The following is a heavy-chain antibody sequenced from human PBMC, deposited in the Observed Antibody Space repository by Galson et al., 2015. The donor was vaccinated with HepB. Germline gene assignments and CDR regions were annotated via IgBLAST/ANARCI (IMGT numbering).Heavy chain of an antibody. CDR3: ATHTRAAVLDY. Sequence: SVQVSCKVSGYTLTHLSIHWVRQAPGKGLQWMGTFEPENGKTFFAQKFQGRVTMTGDPSTDTANMEVSSLRLDDTAVYYCATHTRAAVLDYWGQGTLVTVSS. CDR1: GYTLTHLS. CDR2: FEPENGKT. D-gene: IGHD6-6*01. J-gene: IGHJ4*02. V-gene: IGHV1-24*01.